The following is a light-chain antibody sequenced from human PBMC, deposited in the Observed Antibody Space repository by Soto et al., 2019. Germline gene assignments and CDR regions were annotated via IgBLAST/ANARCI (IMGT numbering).Light chain of an antibody. V-gene: IGLV2-8*01. CDR1: SSDVGAYNY. J-gene: IGLJ3*02. CDR2: EVS. CDR3: TSYAGSDIWV. Sequence: QYVLTQPPSASGSPGQSVTISCTGTSSDVGAYNYVSWYQQYPGKAPKLMIYEVSKRPSGVPDRFSGSKSGKTASLTVSGLQPEDEAYYYCTSYAGSDIWVFGGGTKVTVL.